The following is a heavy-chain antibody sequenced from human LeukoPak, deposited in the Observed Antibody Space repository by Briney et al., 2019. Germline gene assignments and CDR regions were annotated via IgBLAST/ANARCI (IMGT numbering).Heavy chain of an antibody. Sequence: PGTSLRLSCAASGFIFSHYGMHWVRQAPGKGLEWVAVIWSDGTNRYYADSVKGRFTINRDDSQKRVFLQMNSLRAEDTAVYYCARDAQRGFDYSNSLQYWGKGALVTVSS. V-gene: IGHV3-33*01. D-gene: IGHD4-11*01. CDR1: GFIFSHYG. CDR2: IWSDGTNR. J-gene: IGHJ4*02. CDR3: ARDAQRGFDYSNSLQY.